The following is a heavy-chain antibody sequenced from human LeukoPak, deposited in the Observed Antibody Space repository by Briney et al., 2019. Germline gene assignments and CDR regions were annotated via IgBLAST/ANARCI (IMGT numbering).Heavy chain of an antibody. CDR1: GGSISSYY. CDR3: AKLGATWFYFDY. D-gene: IGHD1-26*01. J-gene: IGHJ4*02. V-gene: IGHV4-59*13. CDR2: IYYSGST. Sequence: SETLSLTCSVSGGSISSYYWTWIRQPPGKGLEWIGYIYYSGSTNYNPSLKSRVTISVDTSKNQFSLKLTSVIAADTAVYYCAKLGATWFYFDYWSQGTLVTVSS.